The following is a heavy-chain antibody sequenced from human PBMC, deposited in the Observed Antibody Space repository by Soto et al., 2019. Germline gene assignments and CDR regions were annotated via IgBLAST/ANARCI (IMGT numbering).Heavy chain of an antibody. CDR3: ARDNGGY. CDR1: GFSFRTYA. CDR2: ISSDGRKE. J-gene: IGHJ4*02. D-gene: IGHD2-8*01. V-gene: IGHV3-30*04. Sequence: QEQLVESGGGVVQPGRSLRLSCAASGFSFRTYAMHWVRQAPGKGLEWVAVISSDGRKEFYVDSVKARFTISRDNSKNTLYLQMNSPRADDTAIYYCARDNGGYWGQGTLVTVSS.